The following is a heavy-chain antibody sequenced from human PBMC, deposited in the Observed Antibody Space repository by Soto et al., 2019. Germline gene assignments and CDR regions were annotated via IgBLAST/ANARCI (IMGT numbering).Heavy chain of an antibody. CDR2: IYYSGST. CDR3: AREGGDGIDY. CDR1: GGSIRSGSHY. V-gene: IGHV4-31*03. J-gene: IGHJ4*02. Sequence: SESLSLTCTVSGGSIRSGSHYWSWIRQHPGKGLEWIGYIYYSGSTYYNPSLKSRITISISTSKNQFSLKLTSVTAADTAVYYCAREGGDGIDYWGQGTLVTVSS. D-gene: IGHD3-16*01.